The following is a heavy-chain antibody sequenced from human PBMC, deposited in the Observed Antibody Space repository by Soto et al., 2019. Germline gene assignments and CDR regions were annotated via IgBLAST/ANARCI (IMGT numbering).Heavy chain of an antibody. Sequence: EVQLLESGGGLVQPGGSVRLSCAASGLTFGNYAMSWVRQAPGTGLEWVSAISGDSGRTYYADSVKGRFTISRDNSKNTLYLQMNTLRAEDTAVYYCAVTPNCGRDCSAASYWYFDIWGRGTLVTVSS. CDR2: ISGDSGRT. D-gene: IGHD2-21*02. V-gene: IGHV3-23*01. CDR3: AVTPNCGRDCSAASYWYFDI. J-gene: IGHJ2*01. CDR1: GLTFGNYA.